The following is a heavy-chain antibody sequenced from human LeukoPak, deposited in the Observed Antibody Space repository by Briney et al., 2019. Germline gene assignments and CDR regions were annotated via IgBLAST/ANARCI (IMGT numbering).Heavy chain of an antibody. V-gene: IGHV3-23*01. D-gene: IGHD6-13*01. CDR1: GVSFSSYF. CDR3: AIYQQQARLGSYY. J-gene: IGHJ4*02. CDR2: INDSGGDT. Sequence: GGTLRLSCAVSGVSFSSYFMTWARQPPGKGLEWVSAINDSGGDTHYAATARGRFTISRDNSKNTLSLQVYSLRVHDTAIYYCAIYQQQARLGSYYWGQGTLVTVSS.